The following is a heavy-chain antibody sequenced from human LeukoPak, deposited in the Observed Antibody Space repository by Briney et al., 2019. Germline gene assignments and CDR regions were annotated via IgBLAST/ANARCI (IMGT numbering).Heavy chain of an antibody. Sequence: PGGSLRLSCAASGFTLSSYAMSWVRQAPGKGLEWVSAISGSGGSTYYADSVKGRFTISRDNSKNTLYLQMDSLRAEDTAVYYCAKVMYYDFWSGYLYFDYWGQGTLVTVSS. J-gene: IGHJ4*02. CDR1: GFTLSSYA. CDR2: ISGSGGST. V-gene: IGHV3-23*01. D-gene: IGHD3-3*01. CDR3: AKVMYYDFWSGYLYFDY.